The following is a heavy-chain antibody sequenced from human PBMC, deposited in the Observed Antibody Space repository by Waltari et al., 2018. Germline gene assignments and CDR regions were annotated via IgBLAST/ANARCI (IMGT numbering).Heavy chain of an antibody. CDR1: GFTFDDYA. J-gene: IGHJ4*02. CDR3: AKDFGYSYGFFDQ. V-gene: IGHV3-43D*03. D-gene: IGHD5-18*01. CDR2: ISWDGRKM. Sequence: EVQLVESGGVVVQPGGSLRLSCAASGFTFDDYAMHWVRQAPGKGLAWVSLISWDGRKMDYADSVKGRFIISRDNSKNSLYLQINSLRAEDTALYFCAKDFGYSYGFFDQWGQGTLVTVSS.